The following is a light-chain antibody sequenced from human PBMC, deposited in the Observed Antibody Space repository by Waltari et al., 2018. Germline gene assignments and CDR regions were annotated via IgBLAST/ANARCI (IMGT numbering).Light chain of an antibody. CDR1: QSVSSN. CDR3: QQYNNWPYT. J-gene: IGKJ2*01. V-gene: IGKV3-15*01. CDR2: GAS. Sequence: ELVMTQSPATLAVSPGERATLCCRASQSVSSNLAWYQQKPGQAPRLLIFGASTRATGIPARFSGSGSGTEFTLTISSLQSEDFAIYYCQQYNNWPYTFGQGTKLEIK.